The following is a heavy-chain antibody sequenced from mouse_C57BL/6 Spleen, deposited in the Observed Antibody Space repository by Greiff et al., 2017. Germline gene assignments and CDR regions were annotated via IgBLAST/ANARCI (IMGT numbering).Heavy chain of an antibody. J-gene: IGHJ4*01. CDR1: GYAISCYW. D-gene: IGHD3-2*02. V-gene: IGHV1-80*01. Sequence: QVQLQQSGAELVKPGASVKISCKASGYAISCYWMNWVKQRPGKGLVGIGQIYHGDGDSNSNGKFQGKATLTSDTASSTAYIQRSSLTSENSAVYFGSRSGAQATAMDDWGQGTSVTVSA. CDR2: IYHGDGDS. CDR3: SRSGAQATAMDD.